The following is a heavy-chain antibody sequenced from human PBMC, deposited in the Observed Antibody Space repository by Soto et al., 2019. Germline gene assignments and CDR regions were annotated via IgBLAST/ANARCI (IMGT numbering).Heavy chain of an antibody. CDR3: TKPDRRGYSYGHTFDP. V-gene: IGHV3-30*18. CDR2: ISYDGSNK. J-gene: IGHJ5*02. D-gene: IGHD5-18*01. Sequence: GGSLRLSCAASGFTFSSYGMHWVRQAPGKGLEWVAVISYDGSNKYYADSVKGRFTISRDNSKNTLYLQMNSLRAEDTAVYYCTKPDRRGYSYGHTFDPWGQGTLVTVSS. CDR1: GFTFSSYG.